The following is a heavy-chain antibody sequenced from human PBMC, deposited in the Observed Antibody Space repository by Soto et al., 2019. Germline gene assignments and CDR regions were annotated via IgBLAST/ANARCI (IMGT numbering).Heavy chain of an antibody. CDR2: IYYSGSS. CDR3: ARAVVTVNWFDP. Sequence: PTETLAVACTVSDGCISIGGYYWSWIRQPPGKGLEWIGYIYYSGSSYYNPSLKSRVTISVDTSKNQFSLRLSSVTAADTAVYYCARAVVTVNWFDPWGQGTMVTVSS. V-gene: IGHV4-30-4*01. D-gene: IGHD2-15*01. J-gene: IGHJ5*02. CDR1: DGCISIGGYY.